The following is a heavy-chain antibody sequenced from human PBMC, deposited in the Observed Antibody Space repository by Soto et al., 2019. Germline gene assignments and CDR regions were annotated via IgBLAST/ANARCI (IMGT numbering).Heavy chain of an antibody. D-gene: IGHD3-3*01. CDR3: AGNMGVFWSGYPEGGFDY. Sequence: EAQLVESGGGLVQPGGSLRLSCAASGFTFTNYWMSWVRQAPGKGLEWVANIKQDGSEKYYADSAKGRLIISRDNAKTSLYLQMNGLRAEDTAVYCCAGNMGVFWSGYPEGGFDYWGQGAPVTVSS. J-gene: IGHJ4*02. CDR1: GFTFTNYW. CDR2: IKQDGSEK. V-gene: IGHV3-7*03.